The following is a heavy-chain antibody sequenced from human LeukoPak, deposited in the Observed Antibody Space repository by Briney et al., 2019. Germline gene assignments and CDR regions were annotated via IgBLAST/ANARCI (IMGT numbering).Heavy chain of an antibody. CDR2: ITSSGTTI. D-gene: IGHD1-1*01. CDR3: ARAPRTGNLDY. Sequence: PGGSLRLSCAASGFTFSSYSMNWVRQAPGKGLEWVSCITSSGTTIYSADSVKGRFTISRDNAKKSLYLQMNSLRAEDTAIYYCARAPRTGNLDYWGQGTLVTVSS. V-gene: IGHV3-48*04. CDR1: GFTFSSYS. J-gene: IGHJ4*02.